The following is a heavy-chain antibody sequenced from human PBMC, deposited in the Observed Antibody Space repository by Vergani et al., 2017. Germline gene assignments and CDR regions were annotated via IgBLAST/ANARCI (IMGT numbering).Heavy chain of an antibody. D-gene: IGHD2-15*01. CDR2: IVVGSGNT. CDR1: GFTFTSSA. V-gene: IGHV1-58*02. J-gene: IGHJ3*02. Sequence: QLQLVQSGPEGKKPGTSVKVSCKASGFTFTSSAMQWVRQARGQRLEWIGWIVVGSGNTNYAQKFQERVTITRDMSTSTAYMGLSSLRSEDTAVYYCAAWWQSRSAFDIWGQGTMVTVSS. CDR3: AAWWQSRSAFDI.